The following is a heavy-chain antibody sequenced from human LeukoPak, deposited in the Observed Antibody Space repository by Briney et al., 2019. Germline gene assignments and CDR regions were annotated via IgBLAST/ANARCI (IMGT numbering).Heavy chain of an antibody. Sequence: GGSLRLSCAASGFTFSSYGMHWVRQAPGKGLEWVAFIRYDGSNKYYADSVKGRFTISRDNSKNTLYLQMNSLRAEDTAVYFCARLDRETYCSSTSCYVYWGQGTLVTVSS. CDR3: ARLDRETYCSSTSCYVY. V-gene: IGHV3-30*02. CDR2: IRYDGSNK. D-gene: IGHD2-2*01. CDR1: GFTFSSYG. J-gene: IGHJ4*02.